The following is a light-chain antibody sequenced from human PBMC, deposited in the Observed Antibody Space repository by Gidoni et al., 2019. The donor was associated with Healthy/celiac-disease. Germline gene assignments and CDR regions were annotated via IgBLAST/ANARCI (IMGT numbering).Light chain of an antibody. V-gene: IGKV3-15*01. CDR1: QSVSSN. Sequence: EIVMTQSPATLSVSPWERATLCCRASQSVSSNLAWYQQKPGQAPRPLIYGASTRATGIPARFSGSGSGTEFTLTISSLQSEDFAVYYCQQYNNWPYTFGQGTKLEIK. CDR3: QQYNNWPYT. CDR2: GAS. J-gene: IGKJ2*01.